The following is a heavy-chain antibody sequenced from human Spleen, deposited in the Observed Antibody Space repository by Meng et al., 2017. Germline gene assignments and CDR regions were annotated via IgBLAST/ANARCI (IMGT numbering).Heavy chain of an antibody. CDR2: IWYDGSNK. CDR1: GFTFSSYG. V-gene: IGHV3-33*01. J-gene: IGHJ4*02. D-gene: IGHD6-13*01. CDR3: AREYSSSWLDY. Sequence: GESLKISCTASGFTFSSYGMHWVRQAPGKGLEWVAVIWYDGSNKYSADSVKGRFTISRDNSKNTLYLQMNSLRAEDTAVYYCAREYSSSWLDYWGQGTLVTVSS.